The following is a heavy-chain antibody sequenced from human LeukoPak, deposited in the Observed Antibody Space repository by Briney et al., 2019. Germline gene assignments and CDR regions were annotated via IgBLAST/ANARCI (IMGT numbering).Heavy chain of an antibody. V-gene: IGHV4-59*08. J-gene: IGHJ3*02. Sequence: TSETLSLTCTVSGDSIGSYFWSWIRQPPWKGLEWIGYNSGSTNYNPSLKSRVTILLDRSKNQFSLELSSVTAADTAIYYCARGRGYGGNYLRSFDIWGQGTMVTVSS. D-gene: IGHD1-26*01. CDR2: NSGST. CDR1: GDSIGSYF. CDR3: ARGRGYGGNYLRSFDI.